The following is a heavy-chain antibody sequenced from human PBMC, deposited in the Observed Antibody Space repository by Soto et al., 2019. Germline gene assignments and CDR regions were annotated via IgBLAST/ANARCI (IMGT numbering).Heavy chain of an antibody. CDR2: ISGSSGRT. D-gene: IGHD3-22*01. CDR3: AKSGHRTTYDSAETFNLDS. CDR1: GFTFSIYS. Sequence: GSLRLSCAASGFTFSIYSMNWVRQAPGKGLEWVSGISGSSGRTYYLDSVKGRFTISRDNSKDTLFLQMNSLRAEDTAIYYCAKSGHRTTYDSAETFNLDSWGQGTLVTVSS. J-gene: IGHJ4*02. V-gene: IGHV3-23*01.